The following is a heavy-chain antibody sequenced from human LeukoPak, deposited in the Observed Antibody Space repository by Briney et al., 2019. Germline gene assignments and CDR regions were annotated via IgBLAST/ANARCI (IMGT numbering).Heavy chain of an antibody. CDR3: AKDLPRNYYDSSGYYGAFDY. J-gene: IGHJ4*02. Sequence: QSGGSLRLSCAATGFTFSSYAITWVRQAPGKGLEWVSAISGSGGSTYYADSVKGRFTISRDNSKNTLYLQMNSLRAEDTAVYYCAKDLPRNYYDSSGYYGAFDYWGQGTLVTVSS. V-gene: IGHV3-23*01. CDR2: ISGSGGST. CDR1: GFTFSSYA. D-gene: IGHD3-22*01.